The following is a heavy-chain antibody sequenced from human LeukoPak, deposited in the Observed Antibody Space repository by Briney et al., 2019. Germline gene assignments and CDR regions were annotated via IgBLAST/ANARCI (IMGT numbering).Heavy chain of an antibody. CDR2: IWYDGSNK. CDR3: ARAGYSSGFDY. Sequence: PGRSLRLSCAASGFTFSSYGMHWVRQAPGKGPEWVAVIWYDGSNKYYADSVKGRFTISRDNSKNTLYLQMNSLRAEDTAVYYCARAGYSSGFDYWGQGTLVTVSS. CDR1: GFTFSSYG. V-gene: IGHV3-33*01. D-gene: IGHD6-19*01. J-gene: IGHJ4*02.